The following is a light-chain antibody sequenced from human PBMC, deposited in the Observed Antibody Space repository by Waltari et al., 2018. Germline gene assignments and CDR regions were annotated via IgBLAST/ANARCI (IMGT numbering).Light chain of an antibody. CDR1: NIGSKG. Sequence: SYVLTQPPSVSVAPGQTARIACGGDNIGSKGVHWYQQKSGQAPILIIYYDSDRPSGIPEGFSGSNAGNTATLTISRVEAGDEADYYCHVWDRSNGQYVFGPGTKVTVL. CDR2: YDS. J-gene: IGLJ1*01. CDR3: HVWDRSNGQYV. V-gene: IGLV3-21*04.